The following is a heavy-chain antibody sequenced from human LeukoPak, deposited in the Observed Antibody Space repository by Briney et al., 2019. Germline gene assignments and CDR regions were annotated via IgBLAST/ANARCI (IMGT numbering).Heavy chain of an antibody. CDR1: GYTFTSYG. CDR2: ISAYNGNT. J-gene: IGHJ1*01. CDR3: AREGYCSSTSCYRIEYFQH. D-gene: IGHD2-2*02. Sequence: ASVKVSCKASGYTFTSYGISWVRQAPGQGLEWMGWISAYNGNTNYAQKLQGRVTVTTDTSTSTAYMELRSLRSDDTAVYYCAREGYCSSTSCYRIEYFQHWGQGTLVTVSS. V-gene: IGHV1-18*01.